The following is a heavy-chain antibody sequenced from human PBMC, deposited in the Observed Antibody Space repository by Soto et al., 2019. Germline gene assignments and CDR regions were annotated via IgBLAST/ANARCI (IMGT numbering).Heavy chain of an antibody. D-gene: IGHD4-17*01. V-gene: IGHV5-51*01. Sequence: PGESLKISCKGSGYSFTSYWIGWVRQMPGKGLEWMGIIYPGDSDTRYSPSFQGQVTISADKSISTAYLQWSSLKASDTAMYYCARVYGGNGGVDAFDIWGQGTMVTVSS. CDR1: GYSFTSYW. CDR2: IYPGDSDT. CDR3: ARVYGGNGGVDAFDI. J-gene: IGHJ3*02.